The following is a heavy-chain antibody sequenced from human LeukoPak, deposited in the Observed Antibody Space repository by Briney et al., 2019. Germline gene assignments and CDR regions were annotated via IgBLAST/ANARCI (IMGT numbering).Heavy chain of an antibody. V-gene: IGHV3-53*01. Sequence: PGGSLRLSCAASGFTVSSSYMSWVRQAPGKGLEYVSVIYSGGNTYYAGSVKGRFTISRDNSKNTLYLQMNSLRAEDTAVYYCAKALLGYCSGGSCSLFDYWGQGTLVTVSS. CDR3: AKALLGYCSGGSCSLFDY. CDR2: IYSGGNT. CDR1: GFTVSSSY. D-gene: IGHD2-15*01. J-gene: IGHJ4*02.